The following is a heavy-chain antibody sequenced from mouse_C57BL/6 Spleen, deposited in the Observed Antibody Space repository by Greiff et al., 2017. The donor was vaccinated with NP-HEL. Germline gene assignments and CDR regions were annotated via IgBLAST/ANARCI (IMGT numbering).Heavy chain of an antibody. V-gene: IGHV5-4*01. J-gene: IGHJ2*01. Sequence: EVQRVESGGGLVKPGGSLKLSCAASGFTFSSYAMSWVRQTPEKRLEWVATISDGGSYTYYPDNVKGRFTISRDNAKNNLYLQMSHLKSEDTAMYYCARVYLRYFDYWGQGTTLTVSS. CDR1: GFTFSSYA. CDR2: ISDGGSYT. CDR3: ARVYLRYFDY. D-gene: IGHD5-1*01.